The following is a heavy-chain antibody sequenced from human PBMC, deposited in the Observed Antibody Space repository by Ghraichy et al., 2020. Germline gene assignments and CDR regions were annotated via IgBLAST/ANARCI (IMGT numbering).Heavy chain of an antibody. D-gene: IGHD6-19*01. V-gene: IGHV4-34*01. CDR2: INHSGST. CDR3: AETLGSGWYVEEENYYYYGMDV. Sequence: SQTLSLTCAVYGGSFSGYYWSWIRQPPGKGLEWIGEINHSGSTNYNPSLKSRVTISVDTSKNQFSLKLSSVTAADTAVYYCAETLGSGWYVEEENYYYYGMDVWGQGTTVTVSS. J-gene: IGHJ6*02. CDR1: GGSFSGYY.